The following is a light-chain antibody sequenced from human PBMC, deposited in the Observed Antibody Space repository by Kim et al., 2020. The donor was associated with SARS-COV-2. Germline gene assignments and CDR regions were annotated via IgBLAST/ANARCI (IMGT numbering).Light chain of an antibody. CDR3: QQYGSSPGT. CDR1: RSVNSDY. CDR2: GTS. Sequence: DIVLTQSPGTQSLSPGGRATLSCRASRSVNSDYLAWYQHKPGQIPRLLMFGTSKRATGIPDRFTGSGSGTDFTLTISRLEPEDFAVYYCQQYGSSPGTFGQGTKVDIK. J-gene: IGKJ1*01. V-gene: IGKV3-20*01.